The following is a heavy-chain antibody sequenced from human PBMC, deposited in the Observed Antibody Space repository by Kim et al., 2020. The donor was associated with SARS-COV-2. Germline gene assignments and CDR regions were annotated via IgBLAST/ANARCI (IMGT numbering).Heavy chain of an antibody. Sequence: YAQKFQGRVTMTRDTSTSTVYMGLSSLRSEDTAVYYCARALDGSSPYFQHWGQGTLVTVSS. D-gene: IGHD6-6*01. J-gene: IGHJ1*01. CDR3: ARALDGSSPYFQH. V-gene: IGHV1-46*01.